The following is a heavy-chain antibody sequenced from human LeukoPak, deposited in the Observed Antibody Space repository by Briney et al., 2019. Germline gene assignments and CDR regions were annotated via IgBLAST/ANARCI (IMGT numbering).Heavy chain of an antibody. V-gene: IGHV4-31*03. CDR1: GGSISSGGYY. CDR3: VTEPVDTAMAPGWYFDY. D-gene: IGHD5-18*01. J-gene: IGHJ4*02. Sequence: SETLSLTCTVSGGSISSGGYYWSWIRQHPGKGLEWIGYIYYSGSTYYNPSLKSRVTISVDTSKNQFSLKLSSVTAADTAVYYCVTEPVDTAMAPGWYFDYWGQGTLVTASS. CDR2: IYYSGST.